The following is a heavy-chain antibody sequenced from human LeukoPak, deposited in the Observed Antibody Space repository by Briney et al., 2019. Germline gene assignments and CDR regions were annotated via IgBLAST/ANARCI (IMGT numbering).Heavy chain of an antibody. CDR3: ARDRIVGATSLGYYYGMDV. D-gene: IGHD1-26*01. CDR2: IYSGGST. J-gene: IGHJ6*02. Sequence: GGSLRLSCAASGFTFSDYYMSWVRQAPGKGLEWVSVIYSGGSTYYADSVKGRFTISRDNSKNTLYLQMNSLRAEDTAVYYCARDRIVGATSLGYYYGMDVWGQGTTVTVSS. CDR1: GFTFSDYY. V-gene: IGHV3-53*01.